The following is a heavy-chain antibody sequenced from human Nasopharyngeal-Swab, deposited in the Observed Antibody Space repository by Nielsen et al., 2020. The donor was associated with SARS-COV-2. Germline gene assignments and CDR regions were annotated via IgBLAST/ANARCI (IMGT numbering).Heavy chain of an antibody. V-gene: IGHV4-34*01. D-gene: IGHD2-2*01. CDR3: ARGGAGVVPSPVLGLGPYYSYYYMDV. J-gene: IGHJ6*03. CDR2: VSQGGGT. Sequence: GKGLEWIGEVSQGGGTNYNPSLKNRVTISVATSKNQFSLKLSSVTAAETAVYYCARGGAGVVPSPVLGLGPYYSYYYMDVWGKGTTVTVSS.